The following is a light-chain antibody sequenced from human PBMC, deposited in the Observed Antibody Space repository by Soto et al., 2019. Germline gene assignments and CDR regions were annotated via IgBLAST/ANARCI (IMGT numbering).Light chain of an antibody. V-gene: IGKV3D-20*02. CDR2: GAS. J-gene: IGKJ5*01. CDR3: QQRDNWPIT. CDR1: QSLSNSE. Sequence: IVMTQSPVTLSVSPGERATLSCRASQSLSNSELAWYQQKPGQAPRLLIYGASNRATGIPAKFSGSGSGTDFTLTISSLEPEDFAVYYCQQRDNWPITFGQGTRLEIK.